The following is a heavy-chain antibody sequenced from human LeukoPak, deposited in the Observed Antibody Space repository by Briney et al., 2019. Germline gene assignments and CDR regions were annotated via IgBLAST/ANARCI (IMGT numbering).Heavy chain of an antibody. CDR2: IYHSGST. CDR1: GGSISSGGYS. CDR3: ARNREPITMVRGVIIKHAFDI. V-gene: IGHV4-30-2*01. Sequence: SETLSPTCAVSGGSISSGGYSWSWIRQPPGKGLEWIGYIYHSGSTYYNPSLKSRVTISVDRPKNQFSLRLSSVTAADTAVYYCARNREPITMVRGVIIKHAFDIWGQGTMVTVSS. D-gene: IGHD3-10*01. J-gene: IGHJ3*02.